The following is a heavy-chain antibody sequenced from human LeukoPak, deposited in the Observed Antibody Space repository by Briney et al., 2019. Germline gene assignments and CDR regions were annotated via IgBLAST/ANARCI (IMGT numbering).Heavy chain of an antibody. D-gene: IGHD6-13*01. Sequence: GGSLRLSCAASGFIFSDYCMSWIRQAPGKGLEWVSDISSSGSAIFYADSVKGRLTISRDNAKNSLYLQMNSLRAEDTAVYYCARRPYSSSWFYFDYWGQGTLVTVSS. CDR3: ARRPYSSSWFYFDY. J-gene: IGHJ4*02. V-gene: IGHV3-11*04. CDR1: GFIFSDYC. CDR2: ISSSGSAI.